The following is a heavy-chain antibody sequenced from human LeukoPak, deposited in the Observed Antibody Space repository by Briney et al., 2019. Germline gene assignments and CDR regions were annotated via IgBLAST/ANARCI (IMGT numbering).Heavy chain of an antibody. CDR3: ARDGVPIGYCSGGSCSGSWFDP. Sequence: GGSLRLSCAASGFTFSSYSMNWVRQAPGKGLEWVSSISSSSSYIYYADSVKGRFNISRDNAKNSLFLQMNSLRAEDTAVYYCARDGVPIGYCSGGSCSGSWFDPWGQGTLVTVSS. CDR1: GFTFSSYS. V-gene: IGHV3-21*01. D-gene: IGHD2-15*01. J-gene: IGHJ5*02. CDR2: ISSSSSYI.